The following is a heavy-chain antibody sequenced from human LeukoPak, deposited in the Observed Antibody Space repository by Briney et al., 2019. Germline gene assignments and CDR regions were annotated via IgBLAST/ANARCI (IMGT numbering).Heavy chain of an antibody. J-gene: IGHJ4*02. V-gene: IGHV4-61*02. Sequence: SETLSLTPTVSGGSISSGSYYTSWIRQPAGKGLECIGRVYTSGSTNYNPSLKSRITISVDTSKKHFSLKLSSVTAADTAEYYCVRSDVREGYSSGWRWGQGTLVTVSS. CDR1: GGSISSGSYY. D-gene: IGHD6-19*01. CDR2: VYTSGST. CDR3: VRSDVREGYSSGWR.